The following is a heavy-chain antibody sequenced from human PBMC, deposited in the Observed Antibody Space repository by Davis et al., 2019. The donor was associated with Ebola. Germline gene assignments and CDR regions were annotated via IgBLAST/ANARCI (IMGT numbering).Heavy chain of an antibody. CDR2: ISSSSSYI. D-gene: IGHD6-6*01. CDR1: GFTFSSYS. V-gene: IGHV3-21*01. CDR3: ARSSIAARPGYYYGMDV. J-gene: IGHJ6*02. Sequence: GESLKISCAASGFTFSSYSMNWVRQAPGKGLEWVSSISSSSSYICYADSVKGRFTISRDNAKNSLYLQMNSLRAEDTAVYYCARSSIAARPGYYYGMDVWGQGTTVTVSS.